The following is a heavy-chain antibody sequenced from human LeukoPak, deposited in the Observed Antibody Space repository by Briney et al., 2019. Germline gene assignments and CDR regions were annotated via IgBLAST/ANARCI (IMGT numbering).Heavy chain of an antibody. V-gene: IGHV3-21*01. J-gene: IGHJ6*03. CDR1: GFTFSSYS. D-gene: IGHD7-27*01. CDR2: ISSSSSYI. CDR3: ARASTGVPTYYMDV. Sequence: GGSLRLSCAASGFTFSSYSMNWVRQAPGKGLEWVSSISSSSSYIYYADSVKGRFTISRDNAKNSLYLQMNSLRAEDTAVYYCARASTGVPTYYMDVWGKGTTVTVSS.